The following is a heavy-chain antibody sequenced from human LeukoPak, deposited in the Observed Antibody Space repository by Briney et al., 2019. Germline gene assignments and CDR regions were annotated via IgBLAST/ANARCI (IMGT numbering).Heavy chain of an antibody. CDR2: IWYDGSNK. V-gene: IGHV3-33*06. CDR3: AKDGVPNHGSYGPREYYFDY. CDR1: GLTFSSFG. D-gene: IGHD5-18*01. J-gene: IGHJ4*02. Sequence: GGSLRLSCAASGLTFSSFGMHWVRKAPGKGLEWVAVIWYDGSNKYYADSVKGRFTISRDNFKNTLYLQMNSLRAEDTAVYYCAKDGVPNHGSYGPREYYFDYWGQGTLVTVSS.